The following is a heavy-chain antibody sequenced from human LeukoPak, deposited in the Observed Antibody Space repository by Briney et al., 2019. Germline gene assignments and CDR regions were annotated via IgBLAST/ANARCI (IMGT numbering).Heavy chain of an antibody. CDR2: IYPGDSDT. J-gene: IGHJ6*02. CDR1: GYSFTNYW. V-gene: IGHV5-51*01. CDR3: ARLRGLYYYGMDV. D-gene: IGHD1-26*01. Sequence: GESLKISCKGSGYSFTNYWIGWVRQLPGKGLEWMGIIYPGDSDTRYSPSFQGQVTISADKSISTAYLQWSSLKASDTAMYYCARLRGLYYYGMDVWGQGTAVTVSS.